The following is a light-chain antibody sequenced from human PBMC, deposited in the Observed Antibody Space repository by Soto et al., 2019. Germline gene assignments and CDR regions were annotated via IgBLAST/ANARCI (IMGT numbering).Light chain of an antibody. J-gene: IGKJ1*01. CDR1: QNINRW. V-gene: IGKV1-5*01. CDR2: DAS. Sequence: DIQMTQSPSTLSASVGDRVTITCRASQNINRWLAWYQRKPGKAPMLLIYDASSLQSGAPSRFSGSGSGTEFTLTISSLQPDDFATYYCQQYSRHWTFGQGTKVDTK. CDR3: QQYSRHWT.